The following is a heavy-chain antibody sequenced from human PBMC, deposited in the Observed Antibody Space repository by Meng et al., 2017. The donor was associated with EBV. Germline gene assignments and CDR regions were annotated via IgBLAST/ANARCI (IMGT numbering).Heavy chain of an antibody. D-gene: IGHD6-19*01. Sequence: QLQLRESGPGQVKPSEXRSLTCPXPGDSISSFYYWGWIRQPPGRGLEWIGIVHYTGSTYYSPSLKSRVTVSVDTSKNQFSLRLTSVTAADTAVYYCARPFPSWQSPRLDPFGAWGQGTLVTVSS. J-gene: IGHJ5*02. CDR2: VHYTGST. CDR3: ARPFPSWQSPRLDPFGA. CDR1: GDSISSFYY. V-gene: IGHV4-39*01.